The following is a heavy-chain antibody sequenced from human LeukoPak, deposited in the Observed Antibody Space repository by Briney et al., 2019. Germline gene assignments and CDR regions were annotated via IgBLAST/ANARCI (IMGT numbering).Heavy chain of an antibody. D-gene: IGHD4-17*01. CDR1: GGSISTYY. Sequence: PSETLSLTCTVSGGSISTYYWSWIRQPPGKGLEWIGYIYYSGSTNYNPSLKSRVTISVDTSKNQFSLKLSSVTAADTAVYYCARGYLYGDYLLYYYYMDVWGKGTTVTVSS. CDR3: ARGYLYGDYLLYYYYMDV. J-gene: IGHJ6*03. CDR2: IYYSGST. V-gene: IGHV4-59*01.